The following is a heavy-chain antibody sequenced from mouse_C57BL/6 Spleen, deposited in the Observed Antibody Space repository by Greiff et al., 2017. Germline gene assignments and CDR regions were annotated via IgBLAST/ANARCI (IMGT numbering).Heavy chain of an antibody. J-gene: IGHJ1*03. Sequence: QVQLQQSGAELVKPGASVKISCKASGYAFSSYWMNWVKQRPGKGLEWIGQIYPGDGDTNYTGKFKGKATLTADKSSSTAYLQLSSLTSEDSAVYCCARSLYEYFDVWGTGTTVTVSS. CDR1: GYAFSSYW. D-gene: IGHD1-3*01. CDR3: ARSLYEYFDV. V-gene: IGHV1-80*01. CDR2: IYPGDGDT.